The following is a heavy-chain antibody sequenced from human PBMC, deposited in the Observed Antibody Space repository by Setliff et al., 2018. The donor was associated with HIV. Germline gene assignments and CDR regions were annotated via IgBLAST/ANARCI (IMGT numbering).Heavy chain of an antibody. CDR1: GGSISTFY. Sequence: SETLSLTCTVSGGSISTFYWSWIRQPPGKGLEWIGYIYYSGRTNYNPSLDSRVTMSVDMSKNQFSLKLSSVTAADTAVYYCARDVGEQLDVWGKGTTVTVS. V-gene: IGHV4-59*01. CDR3: ARDVGEQLDV. J-gene: IGHJ6*03. CDR2: IYYSGRT.